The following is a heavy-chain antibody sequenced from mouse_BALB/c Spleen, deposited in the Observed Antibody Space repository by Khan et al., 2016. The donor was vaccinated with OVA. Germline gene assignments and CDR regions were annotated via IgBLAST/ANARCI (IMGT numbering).Heavy chain of an antibody. CDR2: ISSGGDNT. CDR1: GFTFSSFS. V-gene: IGHV5-9*03. J-gene: IGHJ3*01. CDR3: ARSNYVSFAY. Sequence: EVELVESGGGLVKPGGSLKLSCAASGFTFSSFSMSWVSQTPEKRLEWVATISSGGDNTYYQDSVKGRFTISRDNAKNNLYLQIISLSSEARALYYCARSNYVSFAYWGQGTLVTVSA. D-gene: IGHD1-1*02.